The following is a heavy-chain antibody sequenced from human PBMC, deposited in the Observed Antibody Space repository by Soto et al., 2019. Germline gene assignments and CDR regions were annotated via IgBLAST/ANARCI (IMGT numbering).Heavy chain of an antibody. Sequence: PSETLSHTCTASGGSISSGGYYWSWIRQHTGKGLEWVGYIYDSRTTYYNPSLKSRVSISEDTSKNQFSLNLSSVTAADTAVYYCARRVVDTTQRKLNYYYYYMDVWGKGTTVTVSS. D-gene: IGHD5-18*01. CDR3: ARRVVDTTQRKLNYYYYYMDV. J-gene: IGHJ6*03. CDR2: IYDSRTT. V-gene: IGHV4-31*03. CDR1: GGSISSGGYY.